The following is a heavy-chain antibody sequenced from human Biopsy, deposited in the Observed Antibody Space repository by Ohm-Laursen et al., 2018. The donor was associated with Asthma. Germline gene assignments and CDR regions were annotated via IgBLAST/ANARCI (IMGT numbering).Heavy chain of an antibody. Sequence: ASVKVSCKASGYTFINYAIHWVRQAPGQRLEWMGWINAGNGNTKYSQKVQGRVTITRDTSASTAYMDLSSLRSEDTAVYYCAREAYDILTGYYGGGGMDVWGQGTTVTVSS. D-gene: IGHD3-9*01. CDR1: GYTFINYA. CDR2: INAGNGNT. CDR3: AREAYDILTGYYGGGGMDV. V-gene: IGHV1-3*01. J-gene: IGHJ6*02.